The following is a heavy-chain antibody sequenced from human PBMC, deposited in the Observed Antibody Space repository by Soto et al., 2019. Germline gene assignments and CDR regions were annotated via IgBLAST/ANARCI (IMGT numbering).Heavy chain of an antibody. V-gene: IGHV3-23*01. J-gene: IGHJ4*02. D-gene: IGHD6-13*01. CDR1: GFTFSSYA. CDR3: AKSPQAAAGPLDY. Sequence: EVQLLASGGGLVQPGGSLRLSCAASGFTFSSYAMSWVRQATGKGLEWVSAISGSGGSTYYADSVKGRFTISRDNSKNTLYLQMNSLRAEATAVYYCAKSPQAAAGPLDYWGQGTLVTVSS. CDR2: ISGSGGST.